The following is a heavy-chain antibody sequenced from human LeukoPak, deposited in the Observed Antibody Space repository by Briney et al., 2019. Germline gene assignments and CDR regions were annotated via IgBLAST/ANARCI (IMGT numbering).Heavy chain of an antibody. V-gene: IGHV3-30*18. Sequence: GRSLRLSCAASGFXFSSYGIHWVRQAPGKGLEWVAVISYDGSNKYYADSVKGRFTISRDNSKNTLYLQMNSLRAEDTAVYYCAKVVVRGVNYYYYGMDVWGQGTTVTVSS. D-gene: IGHD3-10*01. CDR1: GFXFSSYG. CDR3: AKVVVRGVNYYYYGMDV. J-gene: IGHJ6*02. CDR2: ISYDGSNK.